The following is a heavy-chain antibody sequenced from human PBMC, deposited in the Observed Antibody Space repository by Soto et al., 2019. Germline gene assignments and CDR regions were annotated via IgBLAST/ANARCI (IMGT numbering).Heavy chain of an antibody. CDR2: ISAYNGNT. D-gene: IGHD1-26*01. V-gene: IGHV1-18*01. J-gene: IGHJ4*02. Sequence: VASVKVSCKASGYTFTSYGISWVRQTPGQGLEWMGWISAYNGNTNYAQKLQGRVTMTTDTSTSTAYMELRSLRSDDTAVYYCARDRWELPTSLWGQGTLVTVSS. CDR3: ARDRWELPTSL. CDR1: GYTFTSYG.